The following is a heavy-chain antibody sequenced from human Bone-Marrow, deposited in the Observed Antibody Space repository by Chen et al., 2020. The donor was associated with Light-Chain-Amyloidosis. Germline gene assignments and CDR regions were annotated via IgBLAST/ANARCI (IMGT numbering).Heavy chain of an antibody. Sequence: EVQLVESGGGLVQPGGSLRLSCAASGFTFNDSWMHWVRHVPGTGLVWVARIKSDGSATNYAGSVKGRFTVSRDNAKNTLYLQMKSLRAEDTAVYYCTRGDCTSTSCFLDFWGQGTLVTVSS. CDR3: TRGDCTSTSCFLDF. D-gene: IGHD2-2*01. CDR1: GFTFNDSW. V-gene: IGHV3-74*01. CDR2: IKSDGSAT. J-gene: IGHJ4*02.